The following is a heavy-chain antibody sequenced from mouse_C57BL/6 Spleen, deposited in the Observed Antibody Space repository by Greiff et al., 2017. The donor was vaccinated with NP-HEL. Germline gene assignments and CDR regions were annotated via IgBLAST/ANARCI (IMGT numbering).Heavy chain of an antibody. V-gene: IGHV1-55*01. D-gene: IGHD1-1*01. CDR1: GYTFTSYW. CDR2: IYPGSGST. Sequence: VQLQQPGAELVKPGASVKMSCKASGYTFTSYWITWVKQRPGQGLEWIGDIYPGSGSTNYNEKFKSKATLTVDTSSSTAYMQLSSLTSEDSAVYYCARSGSSSLYYAMDYWGQGTSVTVSS. CDR3: ARSGSSSLYYAMDY. J-gene: IGHJ4*01.